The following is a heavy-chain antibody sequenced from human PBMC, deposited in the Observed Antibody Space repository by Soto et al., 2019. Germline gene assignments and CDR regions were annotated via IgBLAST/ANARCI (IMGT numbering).Heavy chain of an antibody. CDR3: AKDLRSITMVRGVFDP. V-gene: IGHV3-23*01. J-gene: IGHJ5*02. D-gene: IGHD3-10*01. Sequence: AGGSLRLSCAASGFTFSSYAMSWVRQAPGKGLEWVSAISGSGGSTYYADSVKGRFTISRDNSKNTLYLQMNSLRAEDTAVYYCAKDLRSITMVRGVFDPWGQGTLVTVSS. CDR1: GFTFSSYA. CDR2: ISGSGGST.